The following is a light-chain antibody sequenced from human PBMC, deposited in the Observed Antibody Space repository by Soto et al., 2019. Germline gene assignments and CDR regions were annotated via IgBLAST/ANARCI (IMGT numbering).Light chain of an antibody. J-gene: IGKJ3*01. V-gene: IGKV3-15*01. CDR3: QQYNNWPLS. Sequence: EIVMTQSPATLSVSPGERATLSCRASRSVGSNLAWYQQKPGQAPRLLIYGASTRATDIPARFSGSGSGTEFTLTISSLQSEDFAVYYCQQYNNWPLSFGPGTKVDIK. CDR1: RSVGSN. CDR2: GAS.